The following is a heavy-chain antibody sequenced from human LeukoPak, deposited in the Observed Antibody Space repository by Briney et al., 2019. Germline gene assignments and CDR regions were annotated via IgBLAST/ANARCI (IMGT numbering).Heavy chain of an antibody. CDR2: ISYDGSNK. V-gene: IGHV3-30*03. Sequence: GGSLRLSCTAYGFRFSDLWMQWVSPAPGKGLEWVAVISYDGSNKYYADSVKGRFTISRDNSKTTLYLQMNSRRAGDKAVYYCARGGYYYDSSGYFDYWGQGTLVTVSS. CDR3: ARGGYYYDSSGYFDY. CDR1: GFRFSDLW. J-gene: IGHJ4*02. D-gene: IGHD3-22*01.